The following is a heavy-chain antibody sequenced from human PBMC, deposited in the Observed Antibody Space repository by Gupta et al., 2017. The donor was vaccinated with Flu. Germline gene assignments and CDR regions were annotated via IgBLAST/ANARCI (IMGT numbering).Heavy chain of an antibody. CDR3: AKGPSGGATSDWFDP. D-gene: IGHD1-26*01. CDR2: ISFDGRNK. Sequence: MHWVRQAPGRGLGWVAVISFDGRNKHYGDSVKGRFTISRDNSKNTLYLPMNGRRADDTAVYYCAKGPSGGATSDWFDPWGQGTLVTVSS. V-gene: IGHV3-30*18. J-gene: IGHJ5*02.